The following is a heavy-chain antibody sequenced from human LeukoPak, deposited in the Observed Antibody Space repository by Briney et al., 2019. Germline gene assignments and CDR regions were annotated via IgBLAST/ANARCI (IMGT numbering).Heavy chain of an antibody. D-gene: IGHD3-10*01. J-gene: IGHJ6*02. CDR1: GYTLTSYG. Sequence: ASVKVSCKASGYTLTSYGFSWVRQAPGQGLEWMGWISGYNGNTNYAQKLQGRVTMTTDTSTSTAYMELRSLRSDDTAVYYCARDGDYYGSGSPPHYYYGMDVWGQGTTVTVSS. CDR2: ISGYNGNT. V-gene: IGHV1-18*01. CDR3: ARDGDYYGSGSPPHYYYGMDV.